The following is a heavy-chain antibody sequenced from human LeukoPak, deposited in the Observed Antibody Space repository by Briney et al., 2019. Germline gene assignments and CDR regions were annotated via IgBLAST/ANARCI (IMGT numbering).Heavy chain of an antibody. D-gene: IGHD3-22*01. CDR1: GYTFTGQY. Sequence: ASVKVSCKASGYTFTGQYIHWVRQAPGQGPEWMGWINPNSGGTNYAQKFQGRVTMTRDTSISTAYMEVSRLRSDDTAVYYCARSYSYDSSGYYGAKWGQGTLVTVSS. J-gene: IGHJ4*02. CDR3: ARSYSYDSSGYYGAK. CDR2: INPNSGGT. V-gene: IGHV1-2*02.